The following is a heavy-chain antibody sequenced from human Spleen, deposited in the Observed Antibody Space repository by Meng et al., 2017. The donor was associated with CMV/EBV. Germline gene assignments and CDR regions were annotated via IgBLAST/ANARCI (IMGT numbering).Heavy chain of an antibody. D-gene: IGHD3-3*01. CDR3: TRDLYYDVYPNWFDP. J-gene: IGHJ5*02. V-gene: IGHV3-11*01. Sequence: GFSYSDYHMNWIRQAPGKGLEWLSYISGSGSVRKYADSVKGRFTISRDNAKNSLFLQMNSLRAEDTAMYYCTRDLYYDVYPNWFDPWGQGTLVTVSS. CDR1: GFSYSDYH. CDR2: ISGSGSVR.